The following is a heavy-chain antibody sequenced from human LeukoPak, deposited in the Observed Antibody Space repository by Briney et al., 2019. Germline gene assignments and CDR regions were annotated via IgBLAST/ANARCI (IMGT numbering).Heavy chain of an antibody. CDR2: ISGSGGST. D-gene: IGHD2-15*01. V-gene: IGHV3-23*01. CDR1: GFTFSSYA. Sequence: GGSLRLSCAASGFTFSSYAMSWVRQAPGKGLEWVSAISGSGGSTYYADSVKGRFTISRDNSKNTLYLQMNSLRAEDTAVYYCAKEGDIVVVVAHNWYFDLRGRGTLVTVSS. J-gene: IGHJ2*01. CDR3: AKEGDIVVVVAHNWYFDL.